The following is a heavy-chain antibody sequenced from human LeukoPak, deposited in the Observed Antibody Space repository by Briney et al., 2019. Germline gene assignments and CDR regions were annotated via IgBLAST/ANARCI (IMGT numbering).Heavy chain of an antibody. CDR1: GGSISSYY. Sequence: PSETLSLTCTVSGGSISSYYWSWIRQPPGKGLEWIGYIYHSGSTNYNPSLKSRVTISADTSKSHFSLKLSSVTAADTAVYYCATFDGYIDYWGQGTLVTVSS. D-gene: IGHD3-16*01. CDR2: IYHSGST. V-gene: IGHV4-59*08. CDR3: ATFDGYIDY. J-gene: IGHJ4*02.